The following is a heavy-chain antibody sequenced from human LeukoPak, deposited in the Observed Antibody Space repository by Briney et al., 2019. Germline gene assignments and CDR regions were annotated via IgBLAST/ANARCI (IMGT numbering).Heavy chain of an antibody. CDR3: AKGYYYDRSGYYYLDY. Sequence: GGSLRLSCAASGFTFDDYAMHWVRQAPGKGLEWVSFITGDGGSTYYADSVKGRFTISRDNSKNSLYLQMNSLRTQDTALYYCAKGYYYDRSGYYYLDYWGQGTLVTVSS. V-gene: IGHV3-43*02. J-gene: IGHJ4*02. CDR2: ITGDGGST. D-gene: IGHD3-22*01. CDR1: GFTFDDYA.